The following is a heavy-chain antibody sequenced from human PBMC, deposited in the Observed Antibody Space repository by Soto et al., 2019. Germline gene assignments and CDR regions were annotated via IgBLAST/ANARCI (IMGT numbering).Heavy chain of an antibody. CDR1: GCTCSSNS. Sequence: LKGYSAASGCTCSSNSMNWVRQAPGKGLEWVSSISSSSSYIYYADSVKGRFTISRDNAKNSLYLQMNSLRAEDTAVYYCAREIGVYDYVWGSYRHPVFEGMDVWGQATTVTVSS. J-gene: IGHJ6*02. D-gene: IGHD3-16*02. V-gene: IGHV3-21*01. CDR3: AREIGVYDYVWGSYRHPVFEGMDV. CDR2: ISSSSSYI.